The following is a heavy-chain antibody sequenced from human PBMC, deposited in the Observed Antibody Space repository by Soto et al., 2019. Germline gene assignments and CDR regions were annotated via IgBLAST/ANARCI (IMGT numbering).Heavy chain of an antibody. CDR2: ISYDGSTK. J-gene: IGHJ5*02. CDR3: AKDGSS. Sequence: GGSLRLSCAASGFTFGTYAMHWVRQAPGKGLEWVAVISYDGSTKYYVDSVKGRFTISRDNSKNTLYLQMNSLRAEDTAVYYCAKDGSSWGQGTLVTVSS. V-gene: IGHV3-30-3*01. CDR1: GFTFGTYA.